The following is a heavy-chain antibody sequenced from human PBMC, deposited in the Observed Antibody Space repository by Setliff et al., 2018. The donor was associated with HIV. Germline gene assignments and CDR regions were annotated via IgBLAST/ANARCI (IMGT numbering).Heavy chain of an antibody. CDR1: GDSVNDRSYF. CDR2: FYYNGDS. J-gene: IGHJ3*02. D-gene: IGHD2-2*01. V-gene: IGHV4-39*01. Sequence: SETLSLTCTVSGDSVNDRSYFWGWIRQPPGKGLEWIGTFYYNGDSRYNPSLKSRVTISVDTSKNQFSLKLSSVTAADTAVYYCARSWYQLLLGAFDIWGQGTMVTVSS. CDR3: ARSWYQLLLGAFDI.